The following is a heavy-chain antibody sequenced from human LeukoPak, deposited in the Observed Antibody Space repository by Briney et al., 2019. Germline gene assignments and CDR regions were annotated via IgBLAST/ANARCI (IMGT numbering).Heavy chain of an antibody. CDR2: IYYSGST. J-gene: IGHJ5*02. Sequence: SETLSLTCTVSGGSISSGGYYWSWIRQHPGKGLEWIGYIYYSGSTYYNPSLKSRVTISVDTSKNQFSLELSSVTAADTAVYYCARGGSINWFDPWGQGTLVTVSS. V-gene: IGHV4-30-4*08. D-gene: IGHD1-26*01. CDR1: GGSISSGGYY. CDR3: ARGGSINWFDP.